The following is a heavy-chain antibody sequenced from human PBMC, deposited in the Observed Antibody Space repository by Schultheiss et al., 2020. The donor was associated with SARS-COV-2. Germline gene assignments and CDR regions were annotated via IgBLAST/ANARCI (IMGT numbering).Heavy chain of an antibody. CDR3: ATFRGVATIGVGYYYYYGMDV. V-gene: IGHV4-4*02. D-gene: IGHD5-12*01. CDR1: GGSISSSNW. Sequence: SETLSLTCAVSGGSISSSNWWSWVRQPPGKGLEWIGEIYHSGSTNYNPSLKSRVTISVDKSKNQFSLKLSSVTAADTAVYYCATFRGVATIGVGYYYYYGMDVWGQGTTVTAP. J-gene: IGHJ6*02. CDR2: IYHSGST.